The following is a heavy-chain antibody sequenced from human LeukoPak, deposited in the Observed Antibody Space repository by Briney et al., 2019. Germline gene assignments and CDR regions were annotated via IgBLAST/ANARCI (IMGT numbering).Heavy chain of an antibody. J-gene: IGHJ5*02. CDR2: INPNSGGT. CDR1: GGTFSKYT. D-gene: IGHD6-19*01. CDR3: ARGTSGWAPKYNWFDP. V-gene: IGHV1-2*04. Sequence: ASVKVSCKASGGTFSKYTISWVRQRPGQGLEWMGWINPNSGGTNYAQKFQGWVTMTRDTSISTAYMELSRLRSDDTAVYYCARGTSGWAPKYNWFDPWGQGTLVTVSS.